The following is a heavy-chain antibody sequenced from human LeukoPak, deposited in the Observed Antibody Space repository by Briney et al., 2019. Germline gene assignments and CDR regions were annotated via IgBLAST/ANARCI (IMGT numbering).Heavy chain of an antibody. D-gene: IGHD3-16*01. CDR3: AREITRRLGYWFGP. V-gene: IGHV3-33*01. CDR2: IWYDGTKT. Sequence: GRSLRLSCAASGFSFSNHSMHWVRQAPGKGLEWVAVIWYDGTKTYYADSVKGRFTISRDNSKNTVYLQVSSLRAEDTAVYYCAREITRRLGYWFGPWGQGTLVTVSS. J-gene: IGHJ5*02. CDR1: GFSFSNHS.